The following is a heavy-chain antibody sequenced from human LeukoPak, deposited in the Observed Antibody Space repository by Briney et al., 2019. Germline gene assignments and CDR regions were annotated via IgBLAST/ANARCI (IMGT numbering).Heavy chain of an antibody. CDR3: ARDYYYDSSGYWNFDY. V-gene: IGHV1-2*02. CDR2: INPNSGST. J-gene: IGHJ4*02. Sequence: ASVKVSCKASGYTFTGYYMHWVRQAPGQGLEWMGWINPNSGSTNYAQKFQGRVTMTRDTSISTAYMELSRLRSDDTAVYYCARDYYYDSSGYWNFDYWGQGTLVTVSS. CDR1: GYTFTGYY. D-gene: IGHD3-22*01.